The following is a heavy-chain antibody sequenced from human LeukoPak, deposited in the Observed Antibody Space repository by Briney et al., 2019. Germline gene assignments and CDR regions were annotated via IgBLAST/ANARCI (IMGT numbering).Heavy chain of an antibody. CDR3: AREGSGSYLGYYYYMEV. V-gene: IGHV4-4*07. CDR1: GGSISSYY. Sequence: SETLSLTCTVSGGSISSYYYSWIRQPAGKGLEWIGRINTSGSTNYNPSLKSRVTISADKPKKQFSLRLTSVTAADTAVYYRAREGSGSYLGYYYYMEVWGTGTTVTVSS. J-gene: IGHJ6*03. CDR2: INTSGST. D-gene: IGHD3-10*01.